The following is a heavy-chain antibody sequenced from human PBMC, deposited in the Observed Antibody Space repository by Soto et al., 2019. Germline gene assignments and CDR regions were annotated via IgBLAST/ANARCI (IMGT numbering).Heavy chain of an antibody. J-gene: IGHJ6*03. D-gene: IGHD5-12*01. Sequence: QVQLQQWGAGLLKPSETLSLTCAVYGGSFSGYYWSWIRQPPGKGLEWIGEINHSGSTNYNPSLKSRVTISVDTYKNQFSLKLSSVTAADTAVYYCASGISGYDPFYYYYYYYMDVWGKGTTVTVSS. CDR2: INHSGST. V-gene: IGHV4-34*01. CDR3: ASGISGYDPFYYYYYYYMDV. CDR1: GGSFSGYY.